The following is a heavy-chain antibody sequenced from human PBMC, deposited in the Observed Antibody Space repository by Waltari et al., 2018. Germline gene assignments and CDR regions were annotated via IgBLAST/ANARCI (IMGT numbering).Heavy chain of an antibody. CDR1: GFTFSSSG. CDR3: ASCTGGNCYYYGFDV. J-gene: IGHJ6*02. Sequence: QVQLVESGGGVVQPGRSLRLSCAASGFTFSSSGMHWVRLTPGRGLEWGEVISSDGSRKSYADTVKGRFSISRDNSKNSLSLEMNSLRPEDTAVYYCASCTGGNCYYYGFDVWGQGTTVTVSS. V-gene: IGHV3-30*03. CDR2: ISSDGSRK. D-gene: IGHD2-8*02.